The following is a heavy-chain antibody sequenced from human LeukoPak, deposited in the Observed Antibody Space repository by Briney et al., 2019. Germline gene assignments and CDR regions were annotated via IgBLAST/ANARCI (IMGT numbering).Heavy chain of an antibody. J-gene: IGHJ6*02. V-gene: IGHV3-9*01. Sequence: PGGSLRLSCAASGFTFDDYAMHWVRHAPGKGLEWVSGISWNSGSIGYADSVKGRFTISRDNAKNSLYLQMNSLRAEDTALYYCAKAPYYYYGMDVWGQGTTVTVSS. CDR1: GFTFDDYA. CDR2: ISWNSGSI. CDR3: AKAPYYYYGMDV.